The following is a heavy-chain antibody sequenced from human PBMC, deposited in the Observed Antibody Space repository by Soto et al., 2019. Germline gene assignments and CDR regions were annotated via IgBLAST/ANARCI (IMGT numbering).Heavy chain of an antibody. D-gene: IGHD3-22*01. CDR3: ARDKARGVDYYDSSGYYPYYYGMDV. CDR2: INPSGGST. V-gene: IGHV1-46*01. CDR1: GYTFTSYY. Sequence: QVQLVQSGAEVKKPGASVKVSCKASGYTFTSYYMHWVRQAPGQGLEWMGIINPSGGSTSYAQKFQVRVTMSRDTSTSTVYMELSSLRSENTAVYYCARDKARGVDYYDSSGYYPYYYGMDVWGQGTTVTVSS. J-gene: IGHJ6*02.